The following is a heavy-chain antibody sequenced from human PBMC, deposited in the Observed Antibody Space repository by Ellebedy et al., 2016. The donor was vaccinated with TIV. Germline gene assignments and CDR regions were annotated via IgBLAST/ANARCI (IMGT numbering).Heavy chain of an antibody. J-gene: IGHJ5*02. CDR2: VSDGGST. CDR3: ASHCGGGTCYFRFDP. D-gene: IGHD2-15*01. Sequence: SETLSLTCAVYGGSFSGYWSWIRQPPGKGLEWIGEVSDGGSTKYNLSLKSRVTISVDTSKNQFSLNLISVTAADTAVYYCASHCGGGTCYFRFDPWGQGTLVTVSS. V-gene: IGHV4-34*01. CDR1: GGSFSGY.